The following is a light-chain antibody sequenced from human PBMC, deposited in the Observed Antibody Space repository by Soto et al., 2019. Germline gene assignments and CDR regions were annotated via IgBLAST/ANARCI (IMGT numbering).Light chain of an antibody. CDR2: GNS. J-gene: IGLJ1*01. Sequence: SVLTQPPSVSGAPGQRVTISCTGSSSNIGAGYDVHWYQQLPGTVPKLLIYGNSNRPSGVPDRFSGSKSGTSASLAITGLQAEDEADYYCQSYDSSLSGYVFGTGTKLTVL. V-gene: IGLV1-40*01. CDR3: QSYDSSLSGYV. CDR1: SSNIGAGYD.